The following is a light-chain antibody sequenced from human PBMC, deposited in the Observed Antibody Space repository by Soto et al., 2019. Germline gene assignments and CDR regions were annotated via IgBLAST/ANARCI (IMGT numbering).Light chain of an antibody. CDR3: CSWAGSNTFYF. J-gene: IGLJ1*01. CDR2: EVS. V-gene: IGLV2-23*02. Sequence: QSALTQPASVSGSPGQSITISCTGTSSDVGSYNLVSWYQQLLGKAPKLIIYEVSRRPSGVSNRFSGSKSGNTASLTISGLQAEDEADYYCCSWAGSNTFYFFGTGTKLTVL. CDR1: SSDVGSYNL.